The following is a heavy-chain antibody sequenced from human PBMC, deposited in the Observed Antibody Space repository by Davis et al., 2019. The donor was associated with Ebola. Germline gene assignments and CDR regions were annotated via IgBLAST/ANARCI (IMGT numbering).Heavy chain of an antibody. J-gene: IGHJ4*02. CDR1: GFTFSGSA. V-gene: IGHV3-73*01. CDR2: IRSKANSYAT. Sequence: GESLKISCAASGFTFSGSAMHWVRQASGKGLEWVGRIRSKANSYATAYAASVKGRFTISRDDSKNTVFLQMSGLKVEDTAVYYCMSYDDWGQGTLVTVSS. CDR3: MSYDD.